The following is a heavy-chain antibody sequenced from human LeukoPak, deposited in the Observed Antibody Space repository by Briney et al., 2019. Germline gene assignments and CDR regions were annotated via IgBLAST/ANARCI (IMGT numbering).Heavy chain of an antibody. Sequence: PSETLFLTCAVYGGSFSGYYWSWIRQPPGKGLEWIGEINHSGSTNYNPSLKSRVTISVDTSKNQFSLKLSSVTAADTAVYYCARDRIAVAATPYFDYWGQGTLVTVSS. CDR3: ARDRIAVAATPYFDY. CDR2: INHSGST. J-gene: IGHJ4*02. D-gene: IGHD6-19*01. V-gene: IGHV4-34*01. CDR1: GGSFSGYY.